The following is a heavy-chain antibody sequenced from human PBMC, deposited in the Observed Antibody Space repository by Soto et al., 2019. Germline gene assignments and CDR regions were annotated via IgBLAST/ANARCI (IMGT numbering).Heavy chain of an antibody. D-gene: IGHD2-2*01. CDR3: ARVPTRHYYYYDGMDV. J-gene: IGHJ6*02. Sequence: QVQLQQWGAGLLKPSETLSLTCAVYGGSFSGYYWSWIRQPPGKGLEWIGEINHSGSINYNVSLKSRVTISVDTSRNQFSLKLRSVTAADAALYYCARVPTRHYYYYDGMDVWGQGTTVTVSS. V-gene: IGHV4-34*01. CDR1: GGSFSGYY. CDR2: INHSGSI.